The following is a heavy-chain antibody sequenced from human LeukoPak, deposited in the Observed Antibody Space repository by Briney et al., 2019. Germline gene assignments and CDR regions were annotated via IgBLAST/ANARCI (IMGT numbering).Heavy chain of an antibody. V-gene: IGHV4-61*02. CDR3: ARELGSDYGGYSP. J-gene: IGHJ5*02. D-gene: IGHD4-23*01. CDR2: IYATGNT. Sequence: SQTLSLTCSVSGGSIRSDSSYWSWIRQPAGKGLEWLGRIYATGNTNYNPSLERRVTISVDTSKNQFSRELTSVTAADTAVYYCARELGSDYGGYSPWGQGTLVTVSS. CDR1: GGSIRSDSSY.